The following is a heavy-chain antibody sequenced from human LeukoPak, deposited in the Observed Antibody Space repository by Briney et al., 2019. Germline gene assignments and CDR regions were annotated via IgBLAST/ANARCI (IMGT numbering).Heavy chain of an antibody. Sequence: SETLSLTCTVSGGSISSSSYYWGWIRQSPGKGLEWIGSIYYSGITYYKPSLKSRVTISVDTSKNQFSLRLTSVTAADTAVYYCAGQPKQQWLVCWFDPWGQGTLVTVSS. CDR3: AGQPKQQWLVCWFDP. CDR1: GGSISSSSYY. V-gene: IGHV4-39*01. J-gene: IGHJ5*02. CDR2: IYYSGIT. D-gene: IGHD6-19*01.